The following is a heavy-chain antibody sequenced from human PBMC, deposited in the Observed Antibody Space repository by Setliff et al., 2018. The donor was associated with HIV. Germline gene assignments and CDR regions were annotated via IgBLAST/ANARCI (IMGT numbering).Heavy chain of an antibody. J-gene: IGHJ4*02. CDR3: AGHFYYSGSGIWAGLDS. V-gene: IGHV4-4*07. CDR1: GGSISSYY. CDR2: IYTSGST. Sequence: ETLSLTCTVSGGSISSYYWSWIRQPAGKGLEWIGRIYTSGSTNYNPSLKSRVTMSVDTSKNQFSLKLTSVTAADTAVYYCAGHFYYSGSGIWAGLDSWGQGTLVTVSS. D-gene: IGHD3-10*01.